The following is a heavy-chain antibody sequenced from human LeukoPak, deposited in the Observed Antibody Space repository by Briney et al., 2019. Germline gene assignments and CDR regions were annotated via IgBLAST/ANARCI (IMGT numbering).Heavy chain of an antibody. J-gene: IGHJ3*02. D-gene: IGHD1-26*01. CDR3: ARGRHIAGATTRPPDAFDI. CDR2: IIPIFGTA. Sequence: SVTVSCKASGGTFSSYAISLVRQAPGQGLDWMGGIIPIFGTANYAQKFQGRVTITADESTSTAYMELSSLRSEDTAVYYCARGRHIAGATTRPPDAFDILGHRTTVTVSS. V-gene: IGHV1-69*13. CDR1: GGTFSSYA.